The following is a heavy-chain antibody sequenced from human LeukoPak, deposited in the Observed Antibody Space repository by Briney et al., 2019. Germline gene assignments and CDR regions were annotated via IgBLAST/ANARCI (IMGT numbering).Heavy chain of an antibody. J-gene: IGHJ4*02. Sequence: SETLSLTCTVSGGSISSSSYYWGWIRQPPGKGLEWIGSIYYSGSTYYNPSLKSRFTISVDTSKNQFSLKLSSVTAADTAVYYCARRNVLMVYAIDYWGQGTLVTVSS. CDR2: IYYSGST. V-gene: IGHV4-39*01. D-gene: IGHD2-8*01. CDR3: ARRNVLMVYAIDY. CDR1: GGSISSSSYY.